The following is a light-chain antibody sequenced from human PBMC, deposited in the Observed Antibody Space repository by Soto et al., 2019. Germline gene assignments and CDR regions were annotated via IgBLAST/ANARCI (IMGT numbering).Light chain of an antibody. J-gene: IGKJ2*01. Sequence: DIVMTQSPLSLPVTPGEPASISCRSSQSLLHSNGYNYLDWYLQKPGQSPQLLIYLGSNRASGVSDRFSGSGSGTDFPLKISRVEAEDVGVYYCMQALQTPPTFGQGTKLHIK. CDR2: LGS. CDR3: MQALQTPPT. CDR1: QSLLHSNGYNY. V-gene: IGKV2-28*01.